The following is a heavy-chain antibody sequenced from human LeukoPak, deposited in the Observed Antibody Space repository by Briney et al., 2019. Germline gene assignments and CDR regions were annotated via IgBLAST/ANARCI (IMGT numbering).Heavy chain of an antibody. D-gene: IGHD3-16*02. CDR3: ARAYQRLGGLSFPDS. Sequence: ASVKASCKASGYTFTSYGISWVRQAPGQGLEWMGWISAYNGNTNYAQKLQGRVTMTTDTSTSTAYMELRSLRSDDTAVYYCARAYQRLGGLSFPDSWGQGTMVTVSS. CDR2: ISAYNGNT. J-gene: IGHJ3*01. V-gene: IGHV1-18*01. CDR1: GYTFTSYG.